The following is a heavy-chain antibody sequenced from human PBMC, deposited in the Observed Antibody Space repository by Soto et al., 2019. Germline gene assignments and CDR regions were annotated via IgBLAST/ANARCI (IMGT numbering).Heavy chain of an antibody. CDR3: ARAMGSYYACSGYCYGRDYYYGMDV. Sequence: ASVKISCKASGYTFTGYYMHWVRQAPGQGLEWIGWINPNSGGTNYAQKFQGWVTMTRDTSISTAYMELSRLRSDDTDVYYCARAMGSYYACSGYCYGRDYYYGMDVRGQGTTVTVSS. CDR2: INPNSGGT. CDR1: GYTFTGYY. J-gene: IGHJ6*02. V-gene: IGHV1-2*04. D-gene: IGHD3-22*01.